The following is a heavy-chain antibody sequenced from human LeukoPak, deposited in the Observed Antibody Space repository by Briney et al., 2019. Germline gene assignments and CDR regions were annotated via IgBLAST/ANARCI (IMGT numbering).Heavy chain of an antibody. Sequence: ASVKVSCKASGYTFTSYDINWVRQATGQGLEWMGWMNPNSGNTGYAQKSQGRVTMTRNTSISTAYMELSSLRSEDTAVYYCARDAGGYSYLYYYYYMDVWGKGTTVTVSS. D-gene: IGHD5-18*01. J-gene: IGHJ6*03. CDR1: GYTFTSYD. CDR3: ARDAGGYSYLYYYYYMDV. V-gene: IGHV1-8*01. CDR2: MNPNSGNT.